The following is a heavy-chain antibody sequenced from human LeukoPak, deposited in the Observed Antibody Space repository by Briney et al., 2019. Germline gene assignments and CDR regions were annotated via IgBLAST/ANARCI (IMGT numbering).Heavy chain of an antibody. CDR2: TYYRSKWYN. CDR1: GDSVSSNSAA. Sequence: SQTLSLTCAISGDSVSSNSAAWNWIRQSPSRGLEWLGRTYYRSKWYNDYAVSVKSRITINPGTSKNQFSLQLNSVTPEDTAVYYCARDLPGIAAARYAFDIWGQGTMVTVSS. D-gene: IGHD6-13*01. CDR3: ARDLPGIAAARYAFDI. J-gene: IGHJ3*02. V-gene: IGHV6-1*01.